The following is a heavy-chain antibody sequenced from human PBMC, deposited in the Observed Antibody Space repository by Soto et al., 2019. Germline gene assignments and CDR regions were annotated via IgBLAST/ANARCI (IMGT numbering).Heavy chain of an antibody. J-gene: IGHJ5*02. D-gene: IGHD3-10*01. CDR3: VREEKMVLGVSGRLNWFYP. CDR2: IMPIFGTA. Sequence: QVQLVQSGAEVKKPGSSVKVSCKASGGTFSSYAISWVRQAPGQGLEWLGGIMPIFGTANYAQKFQVRVTITADESTSPADMELSSLRPEDTAVYCVVREEKMVLGVSGRLNWFYPWGQGTLGTVSS. CDR1: GGTFSSYA. V-gene: IGHV1-69*01.